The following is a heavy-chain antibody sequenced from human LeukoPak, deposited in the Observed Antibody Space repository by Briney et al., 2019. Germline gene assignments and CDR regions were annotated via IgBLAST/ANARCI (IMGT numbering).Heavy chain of an antibody. CDR3: AKDHIRRDGYSDFDH. CDR2: ISDSGTGT. CDR1: GFTFSSYW. Sequence: GGSLRLSCAASGFTFSSYWMSWVRQAPGKGLEWVSGISDSGTGTYYADSVKGRFTISRDNSKNTLFLQMNSLRAEDTAVYYCAKDHIRRDGYSDFDHWGQGTLVTVSS. D-gene: IGHD5-24*01. V-gene: IGHV3-23*01. J-gene: IGHJ4*02.